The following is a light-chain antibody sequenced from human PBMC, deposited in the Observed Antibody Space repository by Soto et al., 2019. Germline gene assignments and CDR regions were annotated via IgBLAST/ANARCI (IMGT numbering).Light chain of an antibody. J-gene: IGLJ2*01. CDR3: SSYTRSSTL. V-gene: IGLV2-14*01. CDR2: DVS. Sequence: QSALTQPASVSGSPGQSITISCTGTTSDIGAYDYVSWYQQHPGKAPKLILYDVSNRRSGVSNRFSGSKSGNTASLTISGLQADDEADYYCSSYTRSSTLFGGGTKLTVL. CDR1: TSDIGAYDY.